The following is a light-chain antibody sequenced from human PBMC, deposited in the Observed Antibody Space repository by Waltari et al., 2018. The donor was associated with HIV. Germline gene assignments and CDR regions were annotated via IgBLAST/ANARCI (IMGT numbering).Light chain of an antibody. CDR1: ISDIGSYNL. V-gene: IGLV2-23*02. J-gene: IGLJ2*01. CDR3: CSYAGGRVFVL. CDR2: EVT. Sequence: QSALTQPASVSGSPGQSITISCTGTISDIGSYNLVSWYQQSPGRAPKLIIYEVTKRPSGVSDRFSGSKSGNRASLTVAGLKVEDEADYYCCSYAGGRVFVLFGGGTRLTV.